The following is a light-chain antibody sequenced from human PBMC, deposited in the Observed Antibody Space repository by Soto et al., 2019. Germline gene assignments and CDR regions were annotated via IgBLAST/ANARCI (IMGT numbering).Light chain of an antibody. CDR2: DAS. CDR3: QQRSNWLSWT. V-gene: IGKV3-11*01. Sequence: EIVLTHSPATLSLSPWEIATLSCGASQSVSSYLAWYQQKPGQAPRLLIYDASNRATGIPARFSGSGSGTDFTLIISSLEPEDFAVYYCQQRSNWLSWTFGQGTKVDIK. J-gene: IGKJ1*01. CDR1: QSVSSY.